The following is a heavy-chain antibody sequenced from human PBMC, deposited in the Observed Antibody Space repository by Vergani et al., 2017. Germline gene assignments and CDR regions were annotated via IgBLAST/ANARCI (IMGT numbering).Heavy chain of an antibody. CDR3: ARHPRYSSRSDY. CDR1: GGSISSSSYY. D-gene: IGHD6-13*01. J-gene: IGHJ4*02. Sequence: QLQLQESGPGLVKPSETLSLTCTVSGGSISSSSYYWGWIRQPPGKGLEWIGSIYYSGSTYYNPSLKSRVTISVDTSKNQFSLKLSSVTAADTAVYYCARHPRYSSRSDYWGQGTLVTVSS. CDR2: IYYSGST. V-gene: IGHV4-39*01.